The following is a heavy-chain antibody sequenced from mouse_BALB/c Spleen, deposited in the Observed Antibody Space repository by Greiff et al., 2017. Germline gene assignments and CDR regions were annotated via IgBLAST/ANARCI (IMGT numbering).Heavy chain of an antibody. CDR2: INPSTGYT. CDR3: APYGNYDGFAD. J-gene: IGHJ3*01. CDR1: GYTFTSYW. Sequence: VQLQQSGAELAKPGASVKMSCKASGYTFTSYWMHWVKQRPGQGLEWIGYINPSTGYTEYNQKFKDKATLTADKSSSTAYMQLSSLTSEDSAVYYCAPYGNYDGFADWGQGTLVTVSA. V-gene: IGHV1-7*01. D-gene: IGHD2-10*02.